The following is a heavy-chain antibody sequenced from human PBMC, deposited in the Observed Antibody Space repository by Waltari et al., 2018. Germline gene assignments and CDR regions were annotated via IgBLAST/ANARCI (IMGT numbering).Heavy chain of an antibody. Sequence: HVQLQESGPGLVQPSGPLSLTCAVSGYSISSGYYWGWILQPPGKGLEWMGSIYHSGSTYYNPSLKSRVTISVDTSKNQCSLKLSSVTAADTAVYYCARGIAAAGTGWFDPWGQGTLVTVSS. V-gene: IGHV4-38-2*01. J-gene: IGHJ5*02. CDR2: IYHSGST. D-gene: IGHD6-13*01. CDR1: GYSISSGYY. CDR3: ARGIAAAGTGWFDP.